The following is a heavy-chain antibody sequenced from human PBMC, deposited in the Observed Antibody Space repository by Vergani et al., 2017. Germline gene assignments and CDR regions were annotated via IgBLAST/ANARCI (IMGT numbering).Heavy chain of an antibody. D-gene: IGHD2-15*01. CDR1: GGTFSSYA. J-gene: IGHJ5*02. CDR3: ARYVRGSEGYCSGGSGYQPFNWFDP. Sequence: QVQLVQSGAEVKKPGSSVKVSCKASGGTFSSYAISWVRQAPGQGLEWMGGIIPIFGTANYAQKFQGRVTITADESTSTAYMELSSLRCEDTAVYYCARYVRGSEGYCSGGSGYQPFNWFDPWGQGTLVTVSS. CDR2: IIPIFGTA. V-gene: IGHV1-69*12.